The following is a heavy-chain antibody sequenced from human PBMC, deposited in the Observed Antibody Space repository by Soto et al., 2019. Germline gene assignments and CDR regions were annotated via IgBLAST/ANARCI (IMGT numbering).Heavy chain of an antibody. CDR2: IYRTGST. CDR3: ASRDPGTSVDY. V-gene: IGHV4-4*02. CDR1: GGSFTSNNW. J-gene: IGHJ4*02. Sequence: ATETLSLTCAVSGGSFTSNNWWTWVRQPPGQGLEWIGEIYRTGSTNYNPSLKSRVTISLDKSENQFSLKVTSLTAADTAVYYCASRDPGTSVDYWGQGTLVTVSS. D-gene: IGHD1-7*01.